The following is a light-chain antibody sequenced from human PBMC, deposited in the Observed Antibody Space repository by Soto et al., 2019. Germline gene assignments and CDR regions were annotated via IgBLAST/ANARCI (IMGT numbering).Light chain of an antibody. J-gene: IGKJ1*01. CDR3: QKYISVPWT. CDR2: GAS. Sequence: DIQMTQSPSSLSASVGDRVTITCRASQGISNFLAWYQHKPGKVSKLLIYGASTLQSGVPSRFSGSGSGTDFSLTISSLQPEDVATYYCQKYISVPWTFGQGTKVEIK. V-gene: IGKV1-27*01. CDR1: QGISNF.